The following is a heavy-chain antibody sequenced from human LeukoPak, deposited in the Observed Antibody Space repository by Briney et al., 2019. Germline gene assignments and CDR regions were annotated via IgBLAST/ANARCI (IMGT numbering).Heavy chain of an antibody. CDR3: ARHRLYCTNGVCYQRDYYYMDV. D-gene: IGHD2-8*01. CDR2: IYPGDSDT. J-gene: IGHJ6*03. CDR1: GYSFTSYW. V-gene: IGHV5-51*01. Sequence: GESLKISCKGSGYSFTSYWIGWVRQMPGKGLEWMGIIYPGDSDTRYSPSFQGQVTISADKSISTAYLQWSSLKASDTAMYYCARHRLYCTNGVCYQRDYYYMDVWGKGTTVTVSS.